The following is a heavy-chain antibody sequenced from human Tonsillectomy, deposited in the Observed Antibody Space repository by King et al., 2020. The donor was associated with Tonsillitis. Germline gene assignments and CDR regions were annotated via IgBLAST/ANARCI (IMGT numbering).Heavy chain of an antibody. Sequence: VQLVESGGGLVKPGRSLRLSCAASGFTFSDYYMTWIRQAPGKGLEWVSYISSSGSTMYYADSVKGRFTISRDNAKNSLYLQMNSLRAEDTAVYYCARESVVEGIATTGAFDIWGPGTMVTVSS. CDR3: ARESVVEGIATTGAFDI. V-gene: IGHV3-11*01. CDR2: ISSSGSTM. CDR1: GFTFSDYY. D-gene: IGHD2-15*01. J-gene: IGHJ3*02.